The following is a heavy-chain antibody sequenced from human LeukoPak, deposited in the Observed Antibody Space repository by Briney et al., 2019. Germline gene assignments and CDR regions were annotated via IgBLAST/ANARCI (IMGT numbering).Heavy chain of an antibody. Sequence: SETLSLTCTVSAGSITSSSYYSGWIRQPPGKRLEWIGSIYYSGSTYYNPSLKSRLTISVDTSKNQFSLRLSSVTAADTAVYYCAGNSGYDFYRFDYWGQGTLVTVSS. CDR1: AGSITSSSYY. J-gene: IGHJ4*02. D-gene: IGHD5-12*01. CDR3: AGNSGYDFYRFDY. V-gene: IGHV4-39*01. CDR2: IYYSGST.